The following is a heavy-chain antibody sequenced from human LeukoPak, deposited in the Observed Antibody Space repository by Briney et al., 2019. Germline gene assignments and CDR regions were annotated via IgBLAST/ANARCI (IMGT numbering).Heavy chain of an antibody. CDR2: INHSGST. V-gene: IGHV4-34*01. J-gene: IGHJ2*01. CDR3: ARDRTQGYDFWSGYRPPNWYFDL. Sequence: SETLSLTCAVYGGSFSGYYWSWIRQPPGKGLEWIGEINHSGSTNYNPSLKSRVTISVDTSKNQFSLKLSSVTAADTAVYYCARDRTQGYDFWSGYRPPNWYFDLWGRGTLVTVSS. CDR1: GGSFSGYY. D-gene: IGHD3-3*01.